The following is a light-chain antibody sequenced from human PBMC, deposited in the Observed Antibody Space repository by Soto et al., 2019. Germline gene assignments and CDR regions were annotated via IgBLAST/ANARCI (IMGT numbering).Light chain of an antibody. Sequence: QSVLTQPPSVSGAPGQRVTISCTGSSSNIGAGYDVHWYQQLPGRAPKLLIYGNTNRPSGVPDRFSGSKSGTSASLAITGLQAEDGADYYFLSFDSSLSVVFGGGTKVTVL. CDR1: SSNIGAGYD. CDR2: GNT. J-gene: IGLJ2*01. CDR3: LSFDSSLSVV. V-gene: IGLV1-40*01.